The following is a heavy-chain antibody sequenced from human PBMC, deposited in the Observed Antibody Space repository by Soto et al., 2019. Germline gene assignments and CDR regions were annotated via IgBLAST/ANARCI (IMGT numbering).Heavy chain of an antibody. CDR2: IVVGSGNT. CDR1: GFTFTSSA. V-gene: IGHV1-58*01. CDR3: AADHDYVWGSYRYYFDY. J-gene: IGHJ4*02. Sequence: GASVKVSCKASGFTFTSSAVQWVRQARGQRLEWIGWIVVGSGNTNYAQKFQERVTITRDMSTSTAYMELSSLRSEDTAVYYCAADHDYVWGSYRYYFDYWGQGTLVNVSS. D-gene: IGHD3-16*02.